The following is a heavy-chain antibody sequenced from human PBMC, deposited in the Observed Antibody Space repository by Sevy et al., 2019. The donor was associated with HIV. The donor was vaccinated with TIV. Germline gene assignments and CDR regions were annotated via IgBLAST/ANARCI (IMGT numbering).Heavy chain of an antibody. CDR2: IYPDDSDT. Sequence: GESLKISCKGSGYNFISYWIGWVRQMPGRGLEWMGIIYPDDSDTRYSPSFQGQVTISVDKSINTAYLLWSSLKASDTAMYYCARHHASYGVTGYYYYYGLDVWGQGTTVTVSS. J-gene: IGHJ6*02. CDR3: ARHHASYGVTGYYYYYGLDV. V-gene: IGHV5-51*01. D-gene: IGHD4-17*01. CDR1: GYNFISYW.